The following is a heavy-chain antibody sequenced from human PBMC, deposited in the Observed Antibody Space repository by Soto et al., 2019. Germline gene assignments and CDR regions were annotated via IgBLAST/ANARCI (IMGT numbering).Heavy chain of an antibody. CDR1: GYIFTTYW. D-gene: IGHD6-19*01. Sequence: GESLKISCKASGYIFTTYWIGWVRQMPGKGLEWMGIIYPGDSDTKYSSTFQGQVTISADKSISTAYLQWSSLKASDTAMYYCARVYSSFWKYYSYYYAMDVCGQGYTVTVS. CDR2: IYPGDSDT. V-gene: IGHV5-51*01. J-gene: IGHJ6*02. CDR3: ARVYSSFWKYYSYYYAMDV.